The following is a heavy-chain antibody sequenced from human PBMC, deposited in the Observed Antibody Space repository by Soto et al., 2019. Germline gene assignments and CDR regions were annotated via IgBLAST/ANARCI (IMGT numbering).Heavy chain of an antibody. V-gene: IGHV3-21*01. D-gene: IGHD6-13*01. CDR1: GFTFSSYG. CDR2: ISSSSSYI. Sequence: GGSLRLSCAASGFTFSSYGVNWVRQAPGKGLEWVSSISSSSSYIYYADSVKGRFTISRDNAKNSLYLQMNSLRAEDTAVYYCARDPSIAAAGIETTEIDYGGQGTLVPVSS. J-gene: IGHJ4*02. CDR3: ARDPSIAAAGIETTEIDY.